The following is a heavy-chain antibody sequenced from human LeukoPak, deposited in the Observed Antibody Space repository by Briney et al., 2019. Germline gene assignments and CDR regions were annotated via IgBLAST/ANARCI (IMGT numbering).Heavy chain of an antibody. CDR3: ARDRRWELGVNWFDP. CDR1: RFTFSSYW. J-gene: IGHJ5*02. Sequence: GGSLRLSCAASRFTFSSYWMNWVRQAPGKGLEWVSSISSSSSYIYYADSVKGRFTISRDNAKNSLYLQMNSLRAEDTAVYYCARDRRWELGVNWFDPWGQGTLVTVSS. CDR2: ISSSSSYI. D-gene: IGHD1-26*01. V-gene: IGHV3-21*01.